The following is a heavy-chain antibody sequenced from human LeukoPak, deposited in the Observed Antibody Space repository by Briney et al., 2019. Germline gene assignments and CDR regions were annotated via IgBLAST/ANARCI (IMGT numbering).Heavy chain of an antibody. D-gene: IGHD6-19*01. CDR2: INNSGSKT. Sequence: GGSLRLSCTASGFSFSTYSMTWVRQGPGKGLEWVSSINNSGSKTFYADSVKGRFTISRDNSKNTLYLQMNSLTAEDTAIYYCSKDVVPDSGWDLDYWGQGTLVTVSS. J-gene: IGHJ4*02. CDR3: SKDVVPDSGWDLDY. V-gene: IGHV3-23*01. CDR1: GFSFSTYS.